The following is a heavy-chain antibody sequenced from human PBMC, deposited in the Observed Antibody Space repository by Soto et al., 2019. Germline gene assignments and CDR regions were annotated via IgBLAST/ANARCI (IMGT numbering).Heavy chain of an antibody. CDR1: GYSFTNND. V-gene: IGHV1-8*01. J-gene: IGHJ5*02. CDR2: MNPGSGDT. Sequence: ASVKVSCKASGYSFTNNDVSWVRQATGQGLEWMGWMNPGSGDTGYAQKFQGRVTMTRDISIATAYMELSGLRSDDTAIYYCARMATFGSLNWFDPWGPGTMVTV. D-gene: IGHD3-10*01. CDR3: ARMATFGSLNWFDP.